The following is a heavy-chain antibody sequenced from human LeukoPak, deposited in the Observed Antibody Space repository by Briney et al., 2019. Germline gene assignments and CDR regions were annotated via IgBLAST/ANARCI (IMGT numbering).Heavy chain of an antibody. V-gene: IGHV1-18*01. CDR3: ARAYPRRLRLGDGDAFDI. D-gene: IGHD3-16*01. CDR1: GYTFTSYG. CDR2: ISTYNGNT. Sequence: ASVKVSCKASGYTFTSYGIIWVRQAPGQGLEWMGWISTYNGNTNYAQKIQGRVTMTTDTSTSTAYMELRSLRSDDTAVYYCARAYPRRLRLGDGDAFDIWGQGTMVTVSS. J-gene: IGHJ3*02.